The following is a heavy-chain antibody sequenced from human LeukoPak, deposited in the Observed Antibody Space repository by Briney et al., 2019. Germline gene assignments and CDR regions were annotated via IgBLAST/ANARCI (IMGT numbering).Heavy chain of an antibody. Sequence: PSETLSLTCTVSGGSISSYYWSWIRQPAGKGLEWIGRIYTSGSTNYNPSLESRVTMSVDTSKNQFSLKLSSVTAADTAVYYCARDVGSISSWYTASRYFQHWARAPWSPSPQ. J-gene: IGHJ1*01. CDR1: GGSISSYY. V-gene: IGHV4-4*07. D-gene: IGHD6-13*01. CDR3: ARDVGSISSWYTASRYFQH. CDR2: IYTSGST.